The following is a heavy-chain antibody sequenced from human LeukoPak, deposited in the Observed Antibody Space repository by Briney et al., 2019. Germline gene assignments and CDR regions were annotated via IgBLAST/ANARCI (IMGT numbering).Heavy chain of an antibody. CDR2: ISNGSTTL. D-gene: IGHD5-12*01. V-gene: IGHV3-11*01. CDR1: GFTFSDYY. Sequence: GGFLRLSCAASGFTFSDYYMNWIRQAPGKGLEWLSFISNGSTTLNYADSVKGRFTISRDNSKNTLYLQMNSLRAEDTAVYYCAKGPLVATPQYFQHWGQGTLVTVSS. J-gene: IGHJ1*01. CDR3: AKGPLVATPQYFQH.